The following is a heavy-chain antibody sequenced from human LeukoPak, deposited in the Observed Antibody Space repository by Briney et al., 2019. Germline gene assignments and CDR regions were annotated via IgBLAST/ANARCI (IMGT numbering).Heavy chain of an antibody. Sequence: VKPSETLSLTCTVSGGSISSYYWSWIRQPAGKGLEWIGRIYTSGSINYNPSLKSRVTMSVDTSKNQFSLKLSSVTAADTAVYYCARDYCSSTSCYPYYFDYWGQGTLVTVSS. CDR2: IYTSGSI. J-gene: IGHJ4*02. D-gene: IGHD2-2*01. CDR3: ARDYCSSTSCYPYYFDY. CDR1: GGSISSYY. V-gene: IGHV4-4*07.